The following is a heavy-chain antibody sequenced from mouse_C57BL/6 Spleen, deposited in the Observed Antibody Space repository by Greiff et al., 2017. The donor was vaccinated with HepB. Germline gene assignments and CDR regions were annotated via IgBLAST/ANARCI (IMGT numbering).Heavy chain of an antibody. D-gene: IGHD1-1*01. CDR3: ASYYGSTYYAMDY. Sequence: VHVKQSGPELVKPGASVKISCKASGYSFTGYYMNWVKQSPEKSLEWIGEINPRTGGTTYNQKFKAKATLTVDKSSSTAYMQLKSLTSEDSAVYYCASYYGSTYYAMDYWGQGTSVTVSS. V-gene: IGHV1-42*01. CDR2: INPRTGGT. CDR1: GYSFTGYY. J-gene: IGHJ4*01.